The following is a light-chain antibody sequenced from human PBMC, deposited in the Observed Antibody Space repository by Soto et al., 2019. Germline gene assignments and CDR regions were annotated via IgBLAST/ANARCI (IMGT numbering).Light chain of an antibody. Sequence: DIHITQSPSSLSASVGDRVTITCQAIQDISNSLNWYQQKPGKAPKLLIYDASNLETGVPSRFSGSGSGTDFTLTISSLQPEDFATYYCQQSYTSPVTFGGGTKVDIK. CDR2: DAS. CDR1: QDISNS. J-gene: IGKJ4*01. CDR3: QQSYTSPVT. V-gene: IGKV1-33*01.